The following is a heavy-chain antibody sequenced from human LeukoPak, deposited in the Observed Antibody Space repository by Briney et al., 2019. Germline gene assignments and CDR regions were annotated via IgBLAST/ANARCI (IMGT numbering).Heavy chain of an antibody. Sequence: AGGSLRLSCVASGFTFSSYAMSWVRQAPGKGLEWVSSISGSGGSTYYADSVKGRFTISRDNSKSTLNLQMNSLRAEDTAVYYCARDPKLRFLEWPERLDYYMDVWGKGTTVTVSS. CDR1: GFTFSSYA. CDR2: ISGSGGST. D-gene: IGHD3-3*01. V-gene: IGHV3-23*01. J-gene: IGHJ6*03. CDR3: ARDPKLRFLEWPERLDYYMDV.